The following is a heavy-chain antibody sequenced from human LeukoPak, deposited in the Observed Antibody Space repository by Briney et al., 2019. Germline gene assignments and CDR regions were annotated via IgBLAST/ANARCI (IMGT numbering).Heavy chain of an antibody. D-gene: IGHD3-22*01. CDR1: GFTFADHA. J-gene: IGHJ5*02. V-gene: IGHV3-49*04. CDR3: TRERLNYHDPRGRRFDP. Sequence: GGSLRLSCTASGFTFADHAMTWVRQAPGKGLECVGFIRSKAFGGTTEYAASVKGRFTISRDDPSSVVYLQMNSLKTEDSAVYYCTRERLNYHDPRGRRFDPWGQGTLVTVSS. CDR2: IRSKAFGGTT.